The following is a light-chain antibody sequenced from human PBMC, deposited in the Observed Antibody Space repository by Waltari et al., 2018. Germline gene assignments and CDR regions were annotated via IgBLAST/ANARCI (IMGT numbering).Light chain of an antibody. J-gene: IGLJ2*01. Sequence: QSALTQPASVSGSPGQSITISCTGTNSDVDAYNYVSWYQQHPGQAPKLMIYDVTSRPSGVSNRFSGSKSGSTASRTISGLQAEDEADDYCSSYTSSSTPLVFGGGTKLTVL. CDR3: SSYTSSSTPLV. CDR1: NSDVDAYNY. V-gene: IGLV2-14*03. CDR2: DVT.